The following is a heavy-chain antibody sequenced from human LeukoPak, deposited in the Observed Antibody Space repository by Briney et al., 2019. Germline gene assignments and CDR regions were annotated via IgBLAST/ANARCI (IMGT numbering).Heavy chain of an antibody. Sequence: SETLSLTCTVSGGSISSYYWSWIRQPPGKGLEWIGYIYYSGISSYNPSLKSRLTISVDTSKNQFSLKLSSVTAADTAVYYCASFKVGRDAFDIWGQGTMVTVSS. V-gene: IGHV4-59*01. J-gene: IGHJ3*02. D-gene: IGHD1-26*01. CDR3: ASFKVGRDAFDI. CDR1: GGSISSYY. CDR2: IYYSGIS.